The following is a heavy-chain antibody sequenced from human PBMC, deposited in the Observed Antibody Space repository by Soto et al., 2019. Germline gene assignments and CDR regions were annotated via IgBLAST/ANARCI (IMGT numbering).Heavy chain of an antibody. Sequence: PSETLSLTCTVSGGSISSGGYYWSWIRQHPGKGLEWIGYIYYSGSTYYNPSLKSRVTISVDTSKNQFSLKLSSVTAADTAVYYCARSVRGVAGFLDYWAQGTLVTVSS. CDR2: IYYSGST. CDR3: ARSVRGVAGFLDY. D-gene: IGHD3-10*01. J-gene: IGHJ4*02. V-gene: IGHV4-31*03. CDR1: GGSISSGGYY.